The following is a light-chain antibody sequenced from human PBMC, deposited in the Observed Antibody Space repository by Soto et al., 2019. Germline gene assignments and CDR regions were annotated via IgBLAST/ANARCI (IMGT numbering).Light chain of an antibody. V-gene: IGLV2-14*01. CDR2: EVS. CDR1: TSDFVNYNY. CDR3: SSYTVSTDVV. Sequence: QSVLTQPASLSGSPGQSVTISCSGNTSDFVNYNYVSWYQHHPGKAPQLILYEVSNRPSGVSSRFSGSKSGNTASLTISGLQAEDEAYYSCSSYTVSTDVVFGGGTKLTVL. J-gene: IGLJ2*01.